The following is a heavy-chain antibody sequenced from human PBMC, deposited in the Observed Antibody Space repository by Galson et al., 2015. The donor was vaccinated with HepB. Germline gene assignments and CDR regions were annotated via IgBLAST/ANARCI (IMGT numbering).Heavy chain of an antibody. CDR3: ATTGTTIWFDP. J-gene: IGHJ5*02. CDR2: INHSGST. CDR1: GGSFSGYY. V-gene: IGHV4-34*01. Sequence: SETLSLTCAVYGGSFSGYYWSWIRQPPGKGLEWIGEINHSGSTNYNPSLKSRVTISVDTSKNQFSLKLSSVTAADTAVYYCATTGTTIWFDPWGQGTLVTVSS. D-gene: IGHD1-1*01.